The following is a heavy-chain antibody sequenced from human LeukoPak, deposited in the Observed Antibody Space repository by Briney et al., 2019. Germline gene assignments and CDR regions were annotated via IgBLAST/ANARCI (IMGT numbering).Heavy chain of an antibody. J-gene: IGHJ3*02. D-gene: IGHD3-10*01. CDR2: IYHSGST. Sequence: SETLSLTCAVSGGSISSSNWWSWVRQPPGKGLEWIGEIYHSGSTNYNPSLKSRVTISVDTSKNQFSLKLSSVTAADTAVYYCASHDYYGSGSLRGDAFDIWGQGTMVTVSS. CDR1: GGSISSSNW. CDR3: ASHDYYGSGSLRGDAFDI. V-gene: IGHV4-4*02.